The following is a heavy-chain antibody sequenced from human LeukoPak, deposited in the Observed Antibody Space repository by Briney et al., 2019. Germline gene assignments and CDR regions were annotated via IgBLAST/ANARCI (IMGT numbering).Heavy chain of an antibody. V-gene: IGHV1-18*01. CDR1: GYTFTSYG. J-gene: IGHJ5*02. CDR3: ARTPTPPLGPCSGGSCYSAGQWLVPVYNWFDP. CDR2: ISAYNGNT. D-gene: IGHD2-15*01. Sequence: ASVKVSCKASGYTFTSYGISWVRQAPGQGLEWMGWISAYNGNTNYAQKLQGRVTMTTDTSTSTAYMELRSLRSDDTAVYYCARTPTPPLGPCSGGSCYSAGQWLVPVYNWFDPWGQGTLVTVSS.